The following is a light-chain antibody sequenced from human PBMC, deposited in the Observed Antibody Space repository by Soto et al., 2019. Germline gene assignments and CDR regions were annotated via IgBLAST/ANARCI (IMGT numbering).Light chain of an antibody. CDR2: GAS. CDR3: QQYGNPPPNA. V-gene: IGKV3-20*01. J-gene: IGKJ2*01. Sequence: EIVLRHSPGTLSLSPGERATLSCRASQSISSSCLAWYQQKPGQAPRVLIYGASSRATGIPDGFSGSGSGTDFTLTISRLEPEDFAVYFCQQYGNPPPNAFGQGTKVDIK. CDR1: QSISSSC.